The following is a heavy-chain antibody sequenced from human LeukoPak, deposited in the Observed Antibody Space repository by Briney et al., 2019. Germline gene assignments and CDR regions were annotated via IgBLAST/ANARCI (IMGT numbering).Heavy chain of an antibody. CDR1: GFTFRTYS. V-gene: IGHV3-21*01. D-gene: IGHD3-10*01. CDR3: AKGSGVHY. J-gene: IGHJ4*02. CDR2: VSKSSSYI. Sequence: GGSLRLSCADSGFTFRTYSMNWVRQATGKGLEWIASVSKSSSYIYYADSVRGRFTISRDNANNSLYLQMNSLRAEDTAVYYCAKGSGVHYWGQGTLVIVSS.